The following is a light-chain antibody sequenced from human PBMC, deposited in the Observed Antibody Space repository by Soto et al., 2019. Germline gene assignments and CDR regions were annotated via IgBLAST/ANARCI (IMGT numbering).Light chain of an antibody. CDR3: CSYAGSATWV. CDR1: NSDVGNYNL. V-gene: IGLV2-23*02. CDR2: EVT. Sequence: QSALTQPASVSGSPRQSITISCTGTNSDVGNYNLVSWYQQHPGKAPKLMMYEVTKRPSGVSNRFSGSKSGNTASLTISGFQAEDEADYYCCSYAGSATWVFGGGTQLTVL. J-gene: IGLJ7*01.